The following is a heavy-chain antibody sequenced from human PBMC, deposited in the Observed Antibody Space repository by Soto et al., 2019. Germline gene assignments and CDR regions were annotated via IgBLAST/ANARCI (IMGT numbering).Heavy chain of an antibody. D-gene: IGHD5-18*01. V-gene: IGHV1-69*01. CDR2: IIPIFATV. Sequence: QVQLVQSGSEVKKPGSSVKVSCKASGGSFSSNPISWVRQAPGQGLEWMAGIIPIFATVHYAQKVEGRVTITADESTRTAYMELTSPRSEGTAVYFGASGGRGYSSAARYYFDYWGQGTLVTVSS. CDR3: ASGGRGYSSAARYYFDY. CDR1: GGSFSSNP. J-gene: IGHJ4*02.